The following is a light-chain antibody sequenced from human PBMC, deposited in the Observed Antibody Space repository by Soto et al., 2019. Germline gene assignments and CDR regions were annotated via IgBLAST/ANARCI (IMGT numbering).Light chain of an antibody. CDR3: SSYTSSSTVV. CDR1: SSDVGGYNY. J-gene: IGLJ2*01. V-gene: IGLV2-14*01. CDR2: EVS. Sequence: QSALTQPASVSGSPGQSITISCTGTSSDVGGYNYVSWYQQHPGKAPKLMIYEVSNRPSGVSNRFSGSKSGNTASLTISGLQADDEADCYCSSYTSSSTVVFGGGTKLTVL.